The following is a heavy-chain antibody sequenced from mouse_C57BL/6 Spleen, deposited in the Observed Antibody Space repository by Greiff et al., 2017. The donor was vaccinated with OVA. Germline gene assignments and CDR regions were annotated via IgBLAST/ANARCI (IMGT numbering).Heavy chain of an antibody. CDR1: GFSLTSYG. CDR3: ARHYDYDYAMDY. Sequence: QVQLQQSGPGLVAPSQSLSITCTVSGFSLTSYGVHWVRQPPGKGLEWLVVIWSDGSTTYNSALKSRLSISKDNSNSQVFLKMNSLQTDDTAMYYCARHYDYDYAMDYWGQGTSVTVSS. V-gene: IGHV2-6-1*01. D-gene: IGHD2-4*01. CDR2: IWSDGST. J-gene: IGHJ4*01.